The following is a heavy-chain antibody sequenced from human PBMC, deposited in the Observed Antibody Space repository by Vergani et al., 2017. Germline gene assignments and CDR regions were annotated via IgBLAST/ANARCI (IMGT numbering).Heavy chain of an antibody. V-gene: IGHV4-30-2*01. Sequence: QLQLQESGSGLVKPSQTLSLTCAVSGGSISSGGYSWSWIRQPPGKGLEWIGYIYHSGSTYYNPSLKSRVTISVDMSKNQFSLKLSSVTAADTAVYYCARADLYYDILTGYYSDAFDIWGQGTMVTVSS. D-gene: IGHD3-9*01. J-gene: IGHJ3*02. CDR2: IYHSGST. CDR1: GGSISSGGYS. CDR3: ARADLYYDILTGYYSDAFDI.